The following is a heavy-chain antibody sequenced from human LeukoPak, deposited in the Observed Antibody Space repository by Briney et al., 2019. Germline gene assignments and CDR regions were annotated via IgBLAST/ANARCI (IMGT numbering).Heavy chain of an antibody. D-gene: IGHD3-3*01. V-gene: IGHV4-31*03. CDR3: ARAPRITIFGVVIIRFDP. CDR2: IYYSGST. Sequence: SPALSLTCTVSGGSLNSGGYYLSWIRQHPGQGLEWVGYIYYSGSTYYNPSLKSRVTISVDTSKNQFSLKLSSVTAADTAVYYCARAPRITIFGVVIIRFDPWGQGTLVTVSS. CDR1: GGSLNSGGYY. J-gene: IGHJ5*02.